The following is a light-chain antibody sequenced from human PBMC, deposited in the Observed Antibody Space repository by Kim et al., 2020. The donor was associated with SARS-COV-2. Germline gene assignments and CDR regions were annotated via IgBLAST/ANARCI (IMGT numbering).Light chain of an antibody. Sequence: PGGTAPFTFGPAPGAVTSGLYPSWVQQKPGKSPRTLIYDTSNKHSWTPARFSGSLLGGKAALTLSGAQPEDEADYYCFLSYTDVRVFGTGTKVTVL. CDR1: PGAVTSGLY. J-gene: IGLJ1*01. CDR3: FLSYTDVRV. CDR2: DTS. V-gene: IGLV7-46*01.